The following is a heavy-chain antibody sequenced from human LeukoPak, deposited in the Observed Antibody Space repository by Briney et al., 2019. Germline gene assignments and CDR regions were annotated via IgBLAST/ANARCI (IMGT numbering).Heavy chain of an antibody. J-gene: IGHJ4*02. CDR1: GFTFSSYA. CDR3: AIDPNWGTHS. Sequence: TGGSLRLSCAASGFTFSSYAMSWVRQAPGKGLEWVSSASGSGGSTYYADSVKGRFTISRDNSKNTLYLQMNSLRAEDTAVYYCAIDPNWGTHSWGQGVLVTVSS. V-gene: IGHV3-23*01. CDR2: ASGSGGST. D-gene: IGHD7-27*01.